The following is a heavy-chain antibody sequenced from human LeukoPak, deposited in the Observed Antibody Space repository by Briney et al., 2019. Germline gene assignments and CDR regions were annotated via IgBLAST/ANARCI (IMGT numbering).Heavy chain of an antibody. D-gene: IGHD3-16*02. CDR2: SSSSSTI. J-gene: IGHJ4*02. CDR1: GFTFSSYS. V-gene: IGHV3-48*02. CDR3: AREQQLSD. Sequence: GGSLRLSCATSGFTFSSYSMNWVRQAPGKGLEWVSYSSSSSTIHYADSVKGRFTISRDNAKNSLYLQMNSLRDEDTAVYYCAREQQLSDWGQGALVTVSS.